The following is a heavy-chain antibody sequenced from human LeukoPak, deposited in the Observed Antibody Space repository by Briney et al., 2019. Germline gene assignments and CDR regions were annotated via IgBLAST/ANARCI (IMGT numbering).Heavy chain of an antibody. Sequence: GESLKISCKGSGYSFTSYWIGWVRQMPGKGLEWMGIIYPGDSDTRYSPSFQGQVTISADKSISTAYLQWSSLKASDTAMYYCARRYCTNGVCYTDDAFGIWGQGTMVTVSS. CDR1: GYSFTSYW. J-gene: IGHJ3*02. CDR2: IYPGDSDT. CDR3: ARRYCTNGVCYTDDAFGI. D-gene: IGHD2-8*01. V-gene: IGHV5-51*01.